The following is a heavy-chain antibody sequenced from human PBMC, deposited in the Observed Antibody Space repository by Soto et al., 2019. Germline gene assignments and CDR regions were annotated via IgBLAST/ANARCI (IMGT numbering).Heavy chain of an antibody. Sequence: LSLTCTVSGGSISSSSYYWGWIRQPPGKGLEWIGSIYYSGSTYYNPSLKSRVTISVDTSKNQFSLKLSSVTAADTAVYYCARHGTIFGVDYYYYYGMDVWGQGTTVTAP. J-gene: IGHJ6*02. D-gene: IGHD3-3*01. CDR2: IYYSGST. CDR1: GGSISSSSYY. V-gene: IGHV4-39*01. CDR3: ARHGTIFGVDYYYYYGMDV.